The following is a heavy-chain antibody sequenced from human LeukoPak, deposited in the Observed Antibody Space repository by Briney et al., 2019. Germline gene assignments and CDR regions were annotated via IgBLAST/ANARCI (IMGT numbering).Heavy chain of an antibody. D-gene: IGHD5-18*01. CDR1: GGSLSRSGYS. Sequence: SETLSLTCAVSGGSLSRSGYSWSWIRQPPGGGLEWIGYISHNGSTYYNPSLKSRVTISVDRSKTQFSLKLTSVTAADTAIYYCTGYNCGYGYWGQGTLVTVSS. CDR2: ISHNGST. V-gene: IGHV4-30-2*01. J-gene: IGHJ4*02. CDR3: TGYNCGYGY.